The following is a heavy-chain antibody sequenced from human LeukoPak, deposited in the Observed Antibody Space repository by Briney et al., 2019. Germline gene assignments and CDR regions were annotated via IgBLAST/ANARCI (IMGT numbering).Heavy chain of an antibody. CDR1: GGSISNSSYY. V-gene: IGHV4-39*07. CDR3: ARGAITMVRGVIETSYYYYMDV. J-gene: IGHJ6*03. Sequence: SETLSLSCTVSGGSISNSSYYWGWIRQPPGKGLEWIGSIYYSGSAYYNPSLKSRVTISVDTSKNQFSLKLSSVTAADTAVYYCARGAITMVRGVIETSYYYYMDVWGKGTTVTVSS. D-gene: IGHD3-10*01. CDR2: IYYSGSA.